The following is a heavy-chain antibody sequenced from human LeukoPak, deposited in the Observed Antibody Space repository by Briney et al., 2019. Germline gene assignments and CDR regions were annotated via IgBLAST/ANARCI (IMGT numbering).Heavy chain of an antibody. CDR1: GGSISSGSYY. J-gene: IGHJ4*02. V-gene: IGHV4-61*01. CDR2: IYYSGST. Sequence: SETLSLTCTVSGGSISSGSYYWSWIRQPPGKGLEWIGYIYYSGSTNYNPSLKSRVTISVDTSKNQFSLKLSSVTAADTAVYYCARGAYYDFWSGLYYFDYWGQGTLVTVSS. CDR3: ARGAYYDFWSGLYYFDY. D-gene: IGHD3-3*01.